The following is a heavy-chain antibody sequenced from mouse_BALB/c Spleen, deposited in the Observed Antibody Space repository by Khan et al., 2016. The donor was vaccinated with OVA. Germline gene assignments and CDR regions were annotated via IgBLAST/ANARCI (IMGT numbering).Heavy chain of an antibody. D-gene: IGHD2-14*01. Sequence: EVQLQESGPSLVKPSQTLSLTCSFTGDSITTGYWNWIRKFPGNKLEYMGYIIYTGYTYYNPSLKSRISITRHTSNNQYYLQLNSVTDEDTATYYCARSTYRYAFVYWGQGTLVTVSA. J-gene: IGHJ3*01. V-gene: IGHV3-8*02. CDR2: IIYTGYT. CDR3: ARSTYRYAFVY. CDR1: GDSITTGY.